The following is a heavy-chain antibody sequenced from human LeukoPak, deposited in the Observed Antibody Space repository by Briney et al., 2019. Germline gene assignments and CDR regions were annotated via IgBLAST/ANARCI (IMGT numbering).Heavy chain of an antibody. J-gene: IGHJ4*02. CDR3: AKSYGDYSPLGY. CDR1: GGSISSGDYY. CDR2: IYYSGST. Sequence: SQTLSLTRTVYGGSISSGDYYWSWIRQPPGKGLEWIGYIYYSGSTNYNPSLKSRVTISVDTSKNQFSLKLSSVTAADTAVYYCAKSYGDYSPLGYWGQGTLVTVSS. V-gene: IGHV4-61*08. D-gene: IGHD4-17*01.